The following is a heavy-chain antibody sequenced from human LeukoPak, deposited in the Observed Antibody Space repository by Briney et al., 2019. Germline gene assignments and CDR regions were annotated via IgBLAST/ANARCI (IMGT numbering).Heavy chain of an antibody. CDR2: VFYSGST. V-gene: IGHV4-59*01. J-gene: IGHJ5*02. CDR3: ARVVDGVYGSWIDP. Sequence: SETLSLTCTVSGDSFSSYYWTWIRQPPGKGLEWIGYVFYSGSTKYNPSLKSRVTISADTSKKQVSLKVSSVTAADTAMYYCARVVDGVYGSWIDPWGQGTLVTVPP. D-gene: IGHD3-10*01. CDR1: GDSFSSYY.